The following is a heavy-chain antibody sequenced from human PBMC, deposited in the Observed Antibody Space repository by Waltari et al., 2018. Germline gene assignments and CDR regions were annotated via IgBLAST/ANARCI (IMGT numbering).Heavy chain of an antibody. J-gene: IGHJ5*02. Sequence: EVQLVQSGGDLVQPGGSLRLSCVGSGYTFSNYNMNWVRQAPGKGLELVSHINSRHGTIYYADSVRGRFTMSRDIAKSSLYLQMNSLRVEDTAVYYCVREADGFDPWGQGTLVTVS. CDR2: INSRHGTI. CDR1: GYTFSNYN. CDR3: VREADGFDP. V-gene: IGHV3-48*01.